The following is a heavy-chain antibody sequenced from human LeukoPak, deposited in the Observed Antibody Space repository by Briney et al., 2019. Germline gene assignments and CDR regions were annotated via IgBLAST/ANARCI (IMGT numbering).Heavy chain of an antibody. Sequence: GGSRRLSRAASGFTFGSYSMNWVRQAPGKGLEWVSSISSSSSYIYYADSVKGRFTISRDNAKNSLYLQMNSLRAEDTAVYYCARDRLDYYDSSGYYPYYFDYWGQGTLVTVSS. CDR1: GFTFGSYS. CDR2: ISSSSSYI. V-gene: IGHV3-21*04. CDR3: ARDRLDYYDSSGYYPYYFDY. D-gene: IGHD3-22*01. J-gene: IGHJ4*02.